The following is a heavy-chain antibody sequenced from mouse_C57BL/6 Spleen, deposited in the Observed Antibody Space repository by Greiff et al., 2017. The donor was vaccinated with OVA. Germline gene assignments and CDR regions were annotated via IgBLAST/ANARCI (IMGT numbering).Heavy chain of an antibody. CDR2: IYPSDSET. J-gene: IGHJ1*03. CDR1: GYTFTSYW. V-gene: IGHV1-61*01. Sequence: VQLQQPGAELVRPGSSVKLSCKASGYTFTSYWMDWVKQRPGQGLEWIGNIYPSDSETHYNQKFKDKATLTVDKSSSTAYMQLSSLTSEDSAVYYCAREGGYYSNWYFDVWGTGTTVTVSS. CDR3: AREGGYYSNWYFDV. D-gene: IGHD2-5*01.